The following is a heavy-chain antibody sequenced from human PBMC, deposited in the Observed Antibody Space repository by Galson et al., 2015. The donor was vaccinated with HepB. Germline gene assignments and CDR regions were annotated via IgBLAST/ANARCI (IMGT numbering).Heavy chain of an antibody. V-gene: IGHV3-30*04. J-gene: IGHJ4*02. CDR1: GFSFSNYA. CDR3: ARGRGYDKSFDY. D-gene: IGHD5-12*01. CDR2: ISFHGRNK. Sequence: SLRLSCAAAGFSFSNYAMYWVRQAPGKGLEWVAVISFHGRNKYHADSVKGRFTISRDSSKKTLYLQMNSLRAEDTAVYYCARGRGYDKSFDYWGQGTLVTVSS.